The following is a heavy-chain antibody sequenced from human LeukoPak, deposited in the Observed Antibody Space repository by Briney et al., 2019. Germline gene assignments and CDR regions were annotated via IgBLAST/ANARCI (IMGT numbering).Heavy chain of an antibody. J-gene: IGHJ4*02. CDR3: GSGGRVYGSRGYYHDY. CDR1: GYTFTGYY. V-gene: IGHV1-2*02. Sequence: ASVKVSCKTSGYTFTGYYLHWLRQAPGQGLEWVGCINPDSAGTNYAQKFQGRVTMTRDTSTSTAYMELSRLTSDDTAVYYCGSGGRVYGSRGYYHDYWGQGTLVTVSS. CDR2: INPDSAGT. D-gene: IGHD3-22*01.